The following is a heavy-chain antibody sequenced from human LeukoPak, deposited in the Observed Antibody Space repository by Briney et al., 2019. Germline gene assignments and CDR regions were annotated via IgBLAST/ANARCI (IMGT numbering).Heavy chain of an antibody. D-gene: IGHD6-13*01. CDR2: IYSGGST. CDR1: GFTVSSNY. Sequence: GGSLRLSCAASGFTVSSNYMSWVRQAPGKELEWVSVIYSGGSTYYADSVKGRFTISRDNSKNTLYLQMNSLRGEDTAVYYCARGYSSSWYVYWGQGTLVTVSS. CDR3: ARGYSSSWYVY. J-gene: IGHJ4*02. V-gene: IGHV3-53*01.